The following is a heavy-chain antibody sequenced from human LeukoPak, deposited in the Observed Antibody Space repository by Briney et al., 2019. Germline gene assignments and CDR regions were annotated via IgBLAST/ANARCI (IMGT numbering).Heavy chain of an antibody. CDR1: GGSFSGYY. V-gene: IGHV4-34*01. CDR2: INHSGST. D-gene: IGHD3-10*01. J-gene: IGHJ6*02. Sequence: SETLSLTCAVSGGSFSGYYWSWIRQPPGKGLEWIGEINHSGSTNYNPSLKSRVTISVDTSKNQFSLKLSSVTAADTAVYYCARGNPMVRGFNSRHYGMDVWGQGTTVTVSS. CDR3: ARGNPMVRGFNSRHYGMDV.